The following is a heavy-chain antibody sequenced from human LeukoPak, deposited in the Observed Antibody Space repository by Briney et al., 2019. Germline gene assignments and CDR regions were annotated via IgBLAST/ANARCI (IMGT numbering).Heavy chain of an antibody. CDR1: GFTFSNYE. V-gene: IGHV3-13*01. J-gene: IGHJ3*02. CDR2: IGPAGDT. D-gene: IGHD6-13*01. CDR3: ARESSSSSTGAFDI. Sequence: GGSLRLSCAASGFTFSNYEIHWVRQTTGKGLEWVSAIGPAGDTYYPGSVKGRFTVSRENAKNSLYLQMNSLRAGDTAVYYCARESSSSSTGAFDIWGQGTMVTVSS.